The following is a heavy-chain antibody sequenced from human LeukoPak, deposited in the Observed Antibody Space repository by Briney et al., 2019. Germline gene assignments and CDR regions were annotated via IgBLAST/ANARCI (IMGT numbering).Heavy chain of an antibody. V-gene: IGHV1-46*01. CDR3: ARDAPTIFGVVITDGFDY. D-gene: IGHD3-3*01. J-gene: IGHJ4*02. CDR1: GYTFTSYY. CDR2: INPSGGST. Sequence: ASVKVSCKASGYTFTSYYMHWVRQAPGQGLEWMGIINPSGGSTSYAQKFQGRVTMTRDTSTSTVYMELSSLRSEDTAVYYCARDAPTIFGVVITDGFDYWGQGTLVTVSS.